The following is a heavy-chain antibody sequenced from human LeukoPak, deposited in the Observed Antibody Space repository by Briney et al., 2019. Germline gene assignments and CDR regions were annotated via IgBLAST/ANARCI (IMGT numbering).Heavy chain of an antibody. V-gene: IGHV3-74*01. CDR1: GFTFSSYW. CDR2: INSDGSST. J-gene: IGHJ4*02. CDR3: ARDALGDGPVDY. D-gene: IGHD5-24*01. Sequence: GGSLRLSCAASGFTFSSYWMHWVRQAPGKGLVWVSRINSDGSSTNYADSVKGRFTISRDNAKNTLYLQMNSLRAADTAVYYCARDALGDGPVDYWGQGTLVTVSS.